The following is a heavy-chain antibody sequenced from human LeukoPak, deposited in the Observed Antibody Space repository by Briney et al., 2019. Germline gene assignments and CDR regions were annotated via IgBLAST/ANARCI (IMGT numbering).Heavy chain of an antibody. CDR2: INPNSGGT. Sequence: ASVKVSCKASGYTLTGDYMHWVRQAPGQGLEWMGWINPNSGGTNYAQKFQGRVTMTRDTSISTAYMELSRLRSDDTAVYYCARSTRRAAAGKYYFDYWGQGTLVTVSS. J-gene: IGHJ4*02. D-gene: IGHD6-13*01. CDR1: GYTLTGDY. CDR3: ARSTRRAAAGKYYFDY. V-gene: IGHV1-2*02.